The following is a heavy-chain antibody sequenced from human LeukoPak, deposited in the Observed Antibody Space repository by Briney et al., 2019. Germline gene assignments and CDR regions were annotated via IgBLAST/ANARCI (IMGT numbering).Heavy chain of an antibody. CDR1: GFTFSSYA. CDR3: ARDRYGDPPDY. V-gene: IGHV3-48*01. J-gene: IGHJ4*02. D-gene: IGHD4-17*01. Sequence: GGSLRLSCAASGFTFSSYAMNWVRQAPGRGLEWVSYIGPSGTSIYYADSVKGRFTISRDNARTSLYLQMNSLRAEDTAVYYCARDRYGDPPDYWGQGTLVTVSS. CDR2: IGPSGTSI.